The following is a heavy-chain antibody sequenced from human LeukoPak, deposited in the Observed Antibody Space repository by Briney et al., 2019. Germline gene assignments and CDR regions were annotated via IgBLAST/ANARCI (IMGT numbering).Heavy chain of an antibody. Sequence: ASVKVSCKASGYTFTSYAINWVRQATGQGLEWMGWMNPNSGNTGYAQKFQGRVTMTRNTSISTAYMKLSSPRSEDTAVYYCARAPSITGTTPPGYWGQGTLVTVSS. CDR2: MNPNSGNT. CDR1: GYTFTSYA. J-gene: IGHJ4*02. CDR3: ARAPSITGTTPPGY. V-gene: IGHV1-8*01. D-gene: IGHD1-7*01.